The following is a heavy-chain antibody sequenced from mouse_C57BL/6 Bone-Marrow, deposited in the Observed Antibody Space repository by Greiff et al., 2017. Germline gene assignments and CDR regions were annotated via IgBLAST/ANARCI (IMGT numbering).Heavy chain of an antibody. V-gene: IGHV1-81*01. CDR2: IYPRSGNT. D-gene: IGHD1-1*01. CDR1: GYTFTSYG. Sequence: VQLQQSGAELARPGASVKLSCKASGYTFTSYGISWVKQRTGQGLEWLGEIYPRSGNTYYNEKFKGKATLTADNSSSTAYMELRSLTSEDSAVYFCARSKGYYYGSSADYWGQGTTLTVSS. J-gene: IGHJ2*01. CDR3: ARSKGYYYGSSADY.